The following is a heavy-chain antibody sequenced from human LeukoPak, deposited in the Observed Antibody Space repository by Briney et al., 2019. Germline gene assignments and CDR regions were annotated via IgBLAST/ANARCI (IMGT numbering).Heavy chain of an antibody. D-gene: IGHD3-22*01. Sequence: ASVKVSCKASGYTFTSYGISWVRQAPGQGLEWMGWISAYNGNTNYAQKLQGRVTMTTDTSTSTAYMELRSLRPDDTAVYYCARVGYYDSSGYWDYWGQGTLVTVSS. V-gene: IGHV1-18*01. J-gene: IGHJ4*02. CDR3: ARVGYYDSSGYWDY. CDR1: GYTFTSYG. CDR2: ISAYNGNT.